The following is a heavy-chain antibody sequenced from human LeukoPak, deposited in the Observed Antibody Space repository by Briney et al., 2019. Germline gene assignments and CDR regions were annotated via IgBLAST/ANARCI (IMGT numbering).Heavy chain of an antibody. CDR2: IYYSGTT. J-gene: IGHJ4*02. D-gene: IGHD3-22*01. Sequence: SETLSLTCTVSGGFINSGSFYWGWIRQPPGKGLEWIGSIYYSGTTYYNPSLKSRVTISVDTSKNQFSLKLSSVTAADTAVYYCARYDSSGYTFDYWGQGTLVTVSS. CDR3: ARYDSSGYTFDY. CDR1: GGFINSGSFY. V-gene: IGHV4-39*07.